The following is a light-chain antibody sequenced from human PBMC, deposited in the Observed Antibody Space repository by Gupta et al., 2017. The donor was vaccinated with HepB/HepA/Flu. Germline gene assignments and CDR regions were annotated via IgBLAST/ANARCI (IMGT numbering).Light chain of an antibody. V-gene: IGKV3-11*01. CDR3: QQRANGHLEIT. CDR1: QSVSKY. J-gene: IGKJ5*01. Sequence: EVVLTQSPATLSLSPGERATLSCRASQSVSKYLAWYQQKPGQAPRLLIFDASNRATGIPARFSGSGGGTDLTLTISSREPEDFEVYYCQQRANGHLEITFGQGTRLDIK. CDR2: DAS.